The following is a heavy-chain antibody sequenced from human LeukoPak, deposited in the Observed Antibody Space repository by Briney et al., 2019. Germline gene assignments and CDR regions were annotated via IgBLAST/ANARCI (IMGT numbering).Heavy chain of an antibody. CDR2: IRSKAYGGTT. CDR1: GFTFGDYA. V-gene: IGHV3-49*03. J-gene: IGHJ4*02. D-gene: IGHD6-13*01. Sequence: GGSLRLSCTASGFTFGDYAMSWFRQAPGKGLEWVGFIRSKAYGGTTEYAASVKGRFTISRDDSKSIAYLQMNSLKTEDTAVYYCTRVAPNLGIAASFDYWGQGTLVTVSS. CDR3: TRVAPNLGIAASFDY.